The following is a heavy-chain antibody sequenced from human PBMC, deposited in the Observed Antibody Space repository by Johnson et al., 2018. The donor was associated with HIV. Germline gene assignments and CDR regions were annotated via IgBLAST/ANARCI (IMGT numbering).Heavy chain of an antibody. CDR1: GFTFSSYG. CDR3: AKDYKNYYDSSGYETGTFDI. J-gene: IGHJ3*02. D-gene: IGHD3-22*01. Sequence: QVQLVESGGGVVQPGRSLRLSCAASGFTFSSYGMHWVRQAPGKGLEWVAVISYDGSNKYYEDSVTGRITISRDNSKNTLYLQMNSLRAEATAVYYCAKDYKNYYDSSGYETGTFDIWGQGTMVTVSS. CDR2: ISYDGSNK. V-gene: IGHV3-30*18.